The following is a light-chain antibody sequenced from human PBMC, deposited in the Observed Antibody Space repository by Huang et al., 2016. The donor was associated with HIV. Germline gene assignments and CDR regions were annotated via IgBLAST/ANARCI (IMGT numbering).Light chain of an antibody. CDR2: AAS. J-gene: IGKJ4*01. Sequence: AIQLTQSPSSVSAFVGDRVAITCRASQDITNYVAWYQQKPGKAPKLLMYAASTLERGVPPRFSGSGSGTDFTLAISSLQPEDSATYYCQQFNSYPFIFGGGTKVEIK. CDR1: QDITNY. V-gene: IGKV1-13*02. CDR3: QQFNSYPFI.